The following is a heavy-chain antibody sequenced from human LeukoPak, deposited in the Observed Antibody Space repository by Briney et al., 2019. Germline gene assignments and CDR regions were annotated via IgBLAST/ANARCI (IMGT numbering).Heavy chain of an antibody. CDR1: GGSIRSYY. Sequence: SETRSLTCTVSGGSIRSYYWSWIRQPPGKGLEWIGYIYYTGSTNYNPSLKSRVTISLDTSKNQFSLKLSSVTAADTAVYYCARGAAGNDAFDIWGQGTMVTVSS. J-gene: IGHJ3*02. CDR3: ARGAAGNDAFDI. CDR2: IYYTGST. D-gene: IGHD6-13*01. V-gene: IGHV4-59*01.